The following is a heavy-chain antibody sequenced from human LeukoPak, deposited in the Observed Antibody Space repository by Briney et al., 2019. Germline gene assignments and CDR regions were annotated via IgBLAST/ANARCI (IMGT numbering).Heavy chain of an antibody. J-gene: IGHJ6*03. CDR2: ISISSSTI. CDR3: ARYYDFWSGYVGYYYYYMDV. V-gene: IGHV3-48*01. D-gene: IGHD3-3*01. CDR1: GFTFSSYS. Sequence: GGSLRLSCAASGFTFSSYSMNWVRQAPGKGPEWVSYISISSSTIYYADSVKGRFTISRDNAKNSLYLQMNSLRAEDTAVYYCARYYDFWSGYVGYYYYYMDVWGKGNTVTVSS.